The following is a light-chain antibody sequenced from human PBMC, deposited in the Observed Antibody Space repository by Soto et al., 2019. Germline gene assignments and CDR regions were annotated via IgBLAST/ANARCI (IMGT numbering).Light chain of an antibody. V-gene: IGKV3D-20*02. CDR3: QQRTAWPLIT. Sequence: ENVMTKNAGNQILSPGERGTLPCKASQSVSSSYLAWYQQKPGQAPRLLIYDASNRATGIPARFSGSGSGTDFTLTISSLEPEDFAVYYCQQRTAWPLITFGQGTLLEIK. CDR1: QSVSSSY. CDR2: DAS. J-gene: IGKJ5*01.